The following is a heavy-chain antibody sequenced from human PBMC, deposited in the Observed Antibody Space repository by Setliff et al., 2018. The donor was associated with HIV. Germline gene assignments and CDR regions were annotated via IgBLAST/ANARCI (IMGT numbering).Heavy chain of an antibody. CDR1: GDSINSGDYY. J-gene: IGHJ3*02. CDR2: IYHSGST. CDR3: ARADSSSWFFATFDI. Sequence: PSETLSLTCTVSGDSINSGDYYWSWIRQPPGKGLEWIGYIYHSGSTHYNPSLNSRVAFSVDTSKNQFSLKLYSVTVADTAFYYCARADSSSWFFATFDIWGQGTRGTVSS. V-gene: IGHV4-30-4*01. D-gene: IGHD6-13*01.